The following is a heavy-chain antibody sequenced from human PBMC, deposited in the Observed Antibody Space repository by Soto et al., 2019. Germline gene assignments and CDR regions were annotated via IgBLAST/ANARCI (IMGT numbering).Heavy chain of an antibody. V-gene: IGHV4-61*01. CDR2: IFHSGST. CDR1: GGSVSNDLYY. J-gene: IGHJ4*02. Sequence: XETLSLTCTVSGGSVSNDLYYWSWIRQPPGKGLEWIGYIFHSGSTHYNPSLESRVTISVDTSKNQFSLKLNSVTAADTAVYYCVRDRYDSRGYYSFSDNWGEGTMVTVSS. CDR3: VRDRYDSRGYYSFSDN. D-gene: IGHD3-22*01.